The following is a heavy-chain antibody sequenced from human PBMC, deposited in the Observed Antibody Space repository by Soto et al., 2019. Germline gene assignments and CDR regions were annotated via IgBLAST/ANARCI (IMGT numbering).Heavy chain of an antibody. Sequence: QVQLVQSGAEVKKPGASVKVSCKVSGHTLTELSMHWVRLAPGKGLEWMGGFDTEDGETISSQKFQGRVTMTEDTSTDSTYLELSSLRSEDPAVYYFAAVGTRWLHSPSDYWGQGTLVTISS. D-gene: IGHD1-1*01. J-gene: IGHJ4*02. CDR2: FDTEDGET. V-gene: IGHV1-24*01. CDR3: AAVGTRWLHSPSDY. CDR1: GHTLTELS.